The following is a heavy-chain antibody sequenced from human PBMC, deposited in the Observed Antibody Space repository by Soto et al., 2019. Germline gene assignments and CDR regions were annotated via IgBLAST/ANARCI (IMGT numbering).Heavy chain of an antibody. CDR3: ARGDDIVTGPIFEY. CDR2: VSGSGGST. V-gene: IGHV3-23*01. D-gene: IGHD3-9*01. J-gene: IGHJ4*02. Sequence: EVQLLESGGGLVQPGGSLKLSCAASGFTFSLYSMSWVRQAPGKGLEWVSSVSGSGGSTYYADSVKGRFTISRDNSWNTLSLQMNSLRADDTAVYYCARGDDIVTGPIFEYWGQGTLVTVSS. CDR1: GFTFSLYS.